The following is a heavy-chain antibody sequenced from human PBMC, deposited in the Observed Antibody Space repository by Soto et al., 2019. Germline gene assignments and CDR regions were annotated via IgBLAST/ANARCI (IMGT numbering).Heavy chain of an antibody. V-gene: IGHV3-11*01. Sequence: QVQLVESGGGLVKPGGSLRLSCAASGFTFSDYYMSWIRQAPGKGLEWVSYISSSGSTIYYADCGNGRFTISRDNDKNSLYMKLSSLRAAGTAVYYCAREANYCGGGSCGFDYSGQGTMVTVSS. D-gene: IGHD2-15*01. J-gene: IGHJ4*02. CDR1: GFTFSDYY. CDR3: AREANYCGGGSCGFDY. CDR2: ISSSGSTI.